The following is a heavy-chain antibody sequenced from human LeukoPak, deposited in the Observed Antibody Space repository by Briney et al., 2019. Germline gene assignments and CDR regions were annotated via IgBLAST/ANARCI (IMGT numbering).Heavy chain of an antibody. D-gene: IGHD4-17*01. CDR2: ISFDGTHD. CDR3: ARARATVTRISSFDI. J-gene: IGHJ3*02. V-gene: IGHV3-30*03. CDR1: GFTFSNYV. Sequence: PGGSLRLSCAASGFTFSNYVMTWVRQASGKGLEWVAVISFDGTHDFYADSVKGRFTISRDNSKNTLYLQMNSLRADDTAVYYCARARATVTRISSFDIWGQGTMVTVSS.